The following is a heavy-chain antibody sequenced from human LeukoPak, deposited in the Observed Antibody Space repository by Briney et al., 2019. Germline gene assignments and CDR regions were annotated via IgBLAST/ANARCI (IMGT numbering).Heavy chain of an antibody. V-gene: IGHV3-53*01. D-gene: IGHD2-8*01. J-gene: IGHJ3*02. CDR3: ARDPGLMDVRGAFDI. CDR2: IYSGGST. CDR1: GLTVSSNY. Sequence: PGGSLRLSCAASGLTVSSNYMSWVRQAPGKGLEWVSVIYSGGSTYYADSVKGRFTISRDNSKNTLYLQMNSLRAEDTAVYYCARDPGLMDVRGAFDISGQGAMVTVSS.